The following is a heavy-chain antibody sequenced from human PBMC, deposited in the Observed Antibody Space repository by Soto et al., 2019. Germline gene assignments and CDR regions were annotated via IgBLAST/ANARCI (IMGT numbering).Heavy chain of an antibody. Sequence: SETLSLTCTVSGGSISSGDYYWSWIRQPPGKGLEWIGYIYYSGSTYYNPSLKSRVTISVDTSKNQFSLKLSRLRSDDTAVYYCARETADSSGYYYVYWGQGALVTVSS. CDR2: IYYSGST. CDR3: ARETADSSGYYYVY. J-gene: IGHJ4*02. D-gene: IGHD3-22*01. CDR1: GGSISSGDYY. V-gene: IGHV4-30-4*02.